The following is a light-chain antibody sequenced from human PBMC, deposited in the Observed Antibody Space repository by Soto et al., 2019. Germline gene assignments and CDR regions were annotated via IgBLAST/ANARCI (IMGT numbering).Light chain of an antibody. CDR1: QSVASSL. V-gene: IGKV3-20*01. CDR3: QQYGSSPIT. J-gene: IGKJ5*01. Sequence: EFVLTQSPGTLSLSPGERATLSCRASQSVASSLLAWYQQKPGQAPRLLIYGASSRATGSPDRFSGSGSGTDFTLTISRLDPEDFAVYYCQQYGSSPITFGQGTRLEIK. CDR2: GAS.